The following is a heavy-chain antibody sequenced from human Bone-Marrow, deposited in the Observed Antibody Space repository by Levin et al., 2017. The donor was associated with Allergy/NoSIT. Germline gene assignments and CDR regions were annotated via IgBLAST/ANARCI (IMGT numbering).Heavy chain of an antibody. J-gene: IGHJ3*02. Sequence: PSASVKVSCKVSGYTLSELSVHWVRQAPGKGLEWMGGFDPEDVEITYAQKFQGRVTMAEDTSTDTAYMEVSSLTSEDTAVYYCAAGSVVQGGTLMPDDAFDIWGQGTLVTVSS. CDR2: FDPEDVEI. D-gene: IGHD1-26*01. CDR1: GYTLSELS. V-gene: IGHV1-24*01. CDR3: AAGSVVQGGTLMPDDAFDI.